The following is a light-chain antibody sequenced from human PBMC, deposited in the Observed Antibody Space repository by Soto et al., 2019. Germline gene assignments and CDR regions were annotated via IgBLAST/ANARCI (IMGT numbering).Light chain of an antibody. J-gene: IGLJ1*01. CDR2: GVS. CDR1: SSDIGDYTY. V-gene: IGLV2-14*01. Sequence: SVLTQPASVSGSPGQSITISCTGTSSDIGDYTYVSWYQQHPGKAPKLIIYGVSNRPSGVSNRFSGSKSGNTASLTISGLQAEDEADYYCSSYTSGSTLYAFGTGTKVTV. CDR3: SSYTSGSTLYA.